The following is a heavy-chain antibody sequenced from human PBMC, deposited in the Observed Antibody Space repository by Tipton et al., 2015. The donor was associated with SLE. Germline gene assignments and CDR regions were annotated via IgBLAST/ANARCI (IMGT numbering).Heavy chain of an antibody. CDR2: INHSGST. Sequence: TLSLTCAVYGGPFSGYYWSWIRQPPGKGLEWIGEINHSGSTNYNPSLKSRVDMSVDTSNNQFSLKVRSVTAADTAVYYCARYGTSSRGYFDLWGRGTLVTVSS. CDR1: GGPFSGYY. CDR3: ARYGTSSRGYFDL. J-gene: IGHJ2*01. D-gene: IGHD6-6*01. V-gene: IGHV4-34*10.